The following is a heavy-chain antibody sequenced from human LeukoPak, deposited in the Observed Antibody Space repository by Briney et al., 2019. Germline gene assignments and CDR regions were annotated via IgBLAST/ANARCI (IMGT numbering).Heavy chain of an antibody. CDR1: GFTFSSYS. J-gene: IGHJ3*02. Sequence: GGSPRLSCAASGFTFSSYSMNWVRQAPGKGLEWVSSISSSSSYIYYADSVKGRFTISRDNAKNSLYLQTNSLRAEDTAVYYCASYGDYDAFDIWGQGTMVTVSS. CDR2: ISSSSSYI. CDR3: ASYGDYDAFDI. D-gene: IGHD4-17*01. V-gene: IGHV3-21*01.